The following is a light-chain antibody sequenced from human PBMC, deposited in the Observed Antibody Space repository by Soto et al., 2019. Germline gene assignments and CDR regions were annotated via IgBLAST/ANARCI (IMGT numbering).Light chain of an antibody. CDR1: QSVSSN. Sequence: EIVMTQSPATLSVSPGERATLSCRASQSVSSNLAWYQQKPGQAPRLLIYGASTRATGIPARFSGSGSGTXXXXXXXXXXXXXFAVYYCQQYNNWPRTFGQXTKVEIK. CDR2: GAS. J-gene: IGKJ1*01. V-gene: IGKV3-15*01. CDR3: QQYNNWPRT.